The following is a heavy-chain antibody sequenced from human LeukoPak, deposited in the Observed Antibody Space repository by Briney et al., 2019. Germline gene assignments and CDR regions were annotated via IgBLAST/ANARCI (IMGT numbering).Heavy chain of an antibody. J-gene: IGHJ4*02. Sequence: GGSLRLSCAAPGFTFSSYGMHSVRQAPGKGLEWVAVIWYDGSNKYYADSVKGRFTISRDNSKNTLYLQMNSLRAQDTAVYYCAKERLELRSLDYWGQGTLVTVSS. CDR3: AKERLELRSLDY. CDR2: IWYDGSNK. D-gene: IGHD1-7*01. CDR1: GFTFSSYG. V-gene: IGHV3-33*06.